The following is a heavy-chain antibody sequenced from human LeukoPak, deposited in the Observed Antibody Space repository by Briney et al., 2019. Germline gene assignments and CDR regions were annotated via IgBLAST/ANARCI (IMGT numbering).Heavy chain of an antibody. CDR3: AGAPNWSYFDY. Sequence: SETLSLTCTVSGGSISSYYWSWIRQPPGKGLEWIGYMYYSGNTNYNPSLKSRVTISVDTSKNQFSLNLSSVTTADAAVYYCAGAPNWSYFDYWGQGTLVTVSS. J-gene: IGHJ4*02. D-gene: IGHD1-20*01. CDR2: MYYSGNT. V-gene: IGHV4-59*01. CDR1: GGSISSYY.